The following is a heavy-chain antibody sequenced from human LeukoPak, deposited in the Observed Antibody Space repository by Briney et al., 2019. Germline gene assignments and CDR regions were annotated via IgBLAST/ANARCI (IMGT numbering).Heavy chain of an antibody. CDR2: IKYDGSGN. J-gene: IGHJ5*02. V-gene: IGHV3-7*01. Sequence: GGSLRLSCAASGFIFSSYWMGWVRQPPGKGLEWVANIKYDGSGNYYVDSVKGRFTISRDTAKNSLYLQMNSLRAEDTALYYCARLKEWGWFDPWGQGTLVTVSS. CDR3: ARLKEWGWFDP. D-gene: IGHD2-8*01. CDR1: GFIFSSYW.